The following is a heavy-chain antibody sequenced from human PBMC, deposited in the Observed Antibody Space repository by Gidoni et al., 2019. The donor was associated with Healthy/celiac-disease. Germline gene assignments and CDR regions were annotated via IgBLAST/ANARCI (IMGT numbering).Heavy chain of an antibody. CDR1: GGSVSSGSYY. V-gene: IGHV4-61*01. CDR3: ARDWALYGDYGSGWFDP. D-gene: IGHD4-17*01. J-gene: IGHJ5*02. Sequence: QVQLQESGPGLVKPSETLSLTCTVSGGSVSSGSYYWSWIRQPPGKGLEWIGYIYYSGSTNYHPSLKSRVTISVDTSKNQFSLKLSSVTAADTAVYYCARDWALYGDYGSGWFDPWGQGTLVTVSS. CDR2: IYYSGST.